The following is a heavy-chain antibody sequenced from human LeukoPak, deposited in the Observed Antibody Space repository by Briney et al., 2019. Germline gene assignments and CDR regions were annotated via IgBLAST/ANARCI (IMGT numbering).Heavy chain of an antibody. J-gene: IGHJ6*03. D-gene: IGHD3-22*01. V-gene: IGHV1-69*06. CDR3: ARLFEDSSGYYAPPDYYYYMDV. Sequence: ASVKVSCKASGYTFTSYYMHWVRQAPGQGLEWMGGIIPIFGTANYAQKFQGRVTITADKSTSTAYMELSSLRSEDTAVYYCARLFEDSSGYYAPPDYYYYMDVWGKGTTVTVSS. CDR2: IIPIFGTA. CDR1: GYTFTSYY.